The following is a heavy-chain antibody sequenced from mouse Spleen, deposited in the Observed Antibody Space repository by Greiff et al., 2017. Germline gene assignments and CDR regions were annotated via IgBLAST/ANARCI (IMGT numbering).Heavy chain of an antibody. Sequence: QVQLKESGAELVKPGASVKISCKASGYAFSSYWMNWVKQRPGKGLEWIGQIYPGDGDTNYNGKFKGKATLTADKSSSTAYMQLSSLTSEDSAVYFCARFDWDAVEDYWGQGTTLTVSS. CDR1: GYAFSSYW. CDR3: ARFDWDAVEDY. V-gene: IGHV1-80*01. J-gene: IGHJ2*01. D-gene: IGHD4-1*01. CDR2: IYPGDGDT.